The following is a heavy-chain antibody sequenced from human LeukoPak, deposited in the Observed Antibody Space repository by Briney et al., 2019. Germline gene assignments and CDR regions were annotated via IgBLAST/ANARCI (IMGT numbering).Heavy chain of an antibody. CDR1: GDSVSSNSAA. J-gene: IGHJ4*02. D-gene: IGHD1-1*01. V-gene: IGHV6-1*01. CDR3: TRGWTNFDY. Sequence: SQTLSLTCAISGDSVSSNSAAWNWIRQSPSRGLEWLVRSYYRSKWYNDHAGSVKSRITINTDTSKNQFSLQLNSVTPEDTAVYYCTRGWTNFDYWGQGTLVTVSS. CDR2: SYYRSKWYN.